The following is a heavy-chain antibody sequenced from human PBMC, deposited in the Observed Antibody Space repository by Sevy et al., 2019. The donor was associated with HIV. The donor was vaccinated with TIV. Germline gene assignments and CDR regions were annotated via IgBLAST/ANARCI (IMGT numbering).Heavy chain of an antibody. D-gene: IGHD3-10*01. Sequence: SETLSLTCTVSGGSISSSSYYWGWIRQPPGKGLEWIGSIYYSGSTYYNPSLKSRVTISVDTSKNQFSLKLSSVTAADTAVYYCARVLITMVEGANFDYRGQGTLVTVSS. V-gene: IGHV4-39*01. CDR2: IYYSGST. CDR3: ARVLITMVEGANFDY. CDR1: GGSISSSSYY. J-gene: IGHJ4*02.